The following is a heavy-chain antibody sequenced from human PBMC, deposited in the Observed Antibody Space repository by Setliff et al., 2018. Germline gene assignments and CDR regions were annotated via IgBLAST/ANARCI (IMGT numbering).Heavy chain of an antibody. CDR2: ISWNGAST. J-gene: IGHJ3*02. V-gene: IGHV3-20*04. Sequence: PGESLKLSCAASGFTFDDYVFSWVRQAPGKGLEWVSGISWNGASTGYTDSVKGRFTVSRDNAQNSLYLEMKSLRTEDTALYYCARGLTVFGVVFPDAFDIWGQGTVVTVSS. CDR3: ARGLTVFGVVFPDAFDI. D-gene: IGHD3-3*01. CDR1: GFTFDDYV.